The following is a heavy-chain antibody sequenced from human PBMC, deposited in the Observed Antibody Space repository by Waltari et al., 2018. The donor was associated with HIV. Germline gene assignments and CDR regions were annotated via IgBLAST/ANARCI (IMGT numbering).Heavy chain of an antibody. CDR1: GFTFSSHW. J-gene: IGHJ4*02. V-gene: IGHV3-74*01. Sequence: EVQLVESGGGLVKPGRSLRASCAASGFTFSSHWMHWVPPAPGEVLVWVSRIKSDGTITTYADSVKGRFTISRDNAKNTLFLQMNSLRAEDTAIYYCARDLVVLRYFDWLSTYFDYWGQGTLVTVSS. CDR2: IKSDGTIT. CDR3: ARDLVVLRYFDWLSTYFDY. D-gene: IGHD3-9*01.